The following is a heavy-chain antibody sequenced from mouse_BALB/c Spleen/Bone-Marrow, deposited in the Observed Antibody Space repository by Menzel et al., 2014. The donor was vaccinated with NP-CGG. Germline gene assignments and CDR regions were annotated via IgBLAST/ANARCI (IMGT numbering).Heavy chain of an antibody. Sequence: VQGVESGPELVKPGASVRISCKASGYTFTSYYIHWVKQRPGQGLEWIGWIYPGNVNTKYNEEFKGKATLTADKSSSTAYMQLSSLTSEDFAVYFCARNDYDYFDYWGQGTTLTVSS. CDR2: IYPGNVNT. V-gene: IGHV1S56*01. CDR1: GYTFTSYY. J-gene: IGHJ2*01. CDR3: ARNDYDYFDY. D-gene: IGHD2-4*01.